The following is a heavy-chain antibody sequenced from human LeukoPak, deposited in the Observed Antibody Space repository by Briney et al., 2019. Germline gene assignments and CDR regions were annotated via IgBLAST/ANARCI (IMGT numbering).Heavy chain of an antibody. D-gene: IGHD6-6*01. CDR1: GGAFSGYY. Sequence: QSSETLSLTCAVYGGAFSGYYWSWIRQPPGKGLEWIGEINHSGSTNYNPSLKSRVTISVDTSKNQFSLKLSSVTAADTAVYYCASLLEYSSSSPYYYYGMDVWGQGTTVTVSS. CDR3: ASLLEYSSSSPYYYYGMDV. CDR2: INHSGST. J-gene: IGHJ6*02. V-gene: IGHV4-34*01.